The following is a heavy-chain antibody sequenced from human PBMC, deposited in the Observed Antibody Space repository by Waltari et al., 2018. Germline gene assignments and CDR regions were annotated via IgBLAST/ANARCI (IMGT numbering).Heavy chain of an antibody. CDR1: GFTLSRYW. CDR2: IMTDGSEE. Sequence: EVKLVESGGGLVQPGGSLRLSCAASGFTLSRYWMSWGRQAPGKGPEWVANIMTDGSEEYYVDSVRGRFTISRDNAKNSLYLQMNSLRPEDTAVYYCARDQWFAFDIWGHGTMVTVSS. J-gene: IGHJ3*02. D-gene: IGHD3-22*01. V-gene: IGHV3-7*01. CDR3: ARDQWFAFDI.